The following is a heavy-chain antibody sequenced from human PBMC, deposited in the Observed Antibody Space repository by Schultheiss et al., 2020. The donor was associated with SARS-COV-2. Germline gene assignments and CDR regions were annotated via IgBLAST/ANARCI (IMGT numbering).Heavy chain of an antibody. Sequence: SETLSLTCTVSGGSIRSGTFYWGWIRQPPGKGLEWIGFIHDSGSTNYNPSLKSRVTISVDTSKNQFSLKLTSVTAADTAVYYCARRRSDGNWYLDTWGQGTLVTVSS. J-gene: IGHJ4*02. V-gene: IGHV4-61*05. CDR3: ARRRSDGNWYLDT. CDR2: IHDSGST. CDR1: GGSIRSGTFY. D-gene: IGHD4-23*01.